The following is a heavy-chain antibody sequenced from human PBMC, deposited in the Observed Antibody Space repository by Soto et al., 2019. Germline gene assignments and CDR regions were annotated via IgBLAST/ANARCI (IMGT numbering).Heavy chain of an antibody. CDR1: GYTFNTYG. CDR3: ARAPKAFWTSYCFDT. CDR2: ISAYDGKT. Sequence: ASVKVSCKTSGYTFNTYGINWVRQAPGQGLELMGWISAYDGKTTYAEKFQGRVTMTTDTSTSTAYMELRSLRSDDTATYYCARAPKAFWTSYCFDTRGQGTPVTVSS. V-gene: IGHV1-18*01. J-gene: IGHJ5*02. D-gene: IGHD3-3*01.